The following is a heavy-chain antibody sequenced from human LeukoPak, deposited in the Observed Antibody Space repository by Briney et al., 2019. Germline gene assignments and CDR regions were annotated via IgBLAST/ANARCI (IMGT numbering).Heavy chain of an antibody. CDR1: GGSISSSSYY. J-gene: IGHJ4*02. CDR3: ARVKNPTYFDY. Sequence: PSETLSLTCTVSGGSISSSSYYWGWIRQPPGKGLEWIGYIYYSGSTNYNPSLKSRVTISVDTSKNQFSLKLSSVTAADTAVYYCARVKNPTYFDYWGQGTLVTVSS. CDR2: IYYSGST. V-gene: IGHV4-61*05.